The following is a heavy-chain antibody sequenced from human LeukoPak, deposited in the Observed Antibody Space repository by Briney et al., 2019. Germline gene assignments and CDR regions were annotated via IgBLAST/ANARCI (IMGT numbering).Heavy chain of an antibody. CDR3: AKALGDYVWEGAFDI. Sequence: GGSLRLSCAASGFTFSTYWMHWVRQAPGKGLVWVSRINGDGTTTTYADSVKDRFTISRDNAKNTLYLQMNSLRAEDTAVYYCAKALGDYVWEGAFDIWGQGTMVTVSS. J-gene: IGHJ3*02. D-gene: IGHD3-16*01. CDR2: INGDGTTT. CDR1: GFTFSTYW. V-gene: IGHV3-74*03.